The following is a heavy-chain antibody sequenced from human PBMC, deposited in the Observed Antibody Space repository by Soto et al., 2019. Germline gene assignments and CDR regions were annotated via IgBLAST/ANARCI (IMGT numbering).Heavy chain of an antibody. V-gene: IGHV1-2*02. CDR2: IKANTGDT. J-gene: IGHJ5*02. CDR1: GYTFSDCY. Sequence: QVHLVQSGAEVKKPGASVFVSCKASGYTFSDCYIHWVRQAPGQGPEYMGWIKANTGDTKLTRNFQGRVTTTRNTSTSTSYIDLSSLSSDDTAVYFCAGRIGFGDFSAFDPWGQGTLVTVSS. CDR3: AGRIGFGDFSAFDP. D-gene: IGHD4-17*01.